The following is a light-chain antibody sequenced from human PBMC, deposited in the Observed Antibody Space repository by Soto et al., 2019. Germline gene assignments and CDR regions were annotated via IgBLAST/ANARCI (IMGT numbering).Light chain of an antibody. CDR3: QQYNDWPLT. J-gene: IGKJ1*01. CDR2: GAF. V-gene: IGKV3-15*01. Sequence: IVIAQSPVTVSVSPVEIATLSFGASQSINSNLAWYQQKPGQAPSLLIYGAFTRATGIPARFSGTGSGTEFTLTISSLQSEDLALYYCQQYNDWPLTFGQGTKVDIK. CDR1: QSINSN.